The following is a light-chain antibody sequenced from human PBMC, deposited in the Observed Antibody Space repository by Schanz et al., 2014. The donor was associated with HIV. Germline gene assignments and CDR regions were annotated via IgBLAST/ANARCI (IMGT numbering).Light chain of an antibody. V-gene: IGLV2-14*03. CDR3: QSYDSGLSGIL. Sequence: QSVLTQPASVSGSPGQSITISCTGDSSDVGGYDYVSWYQQHPGKAPKLIIYDVTDRPSGVSSRFSGSKSGNTASLTISGLQAEDEADYYCQSYDSGLSGILFGGGTKLTVL. CDR2: DVT. CDR1: SSDVGGYDY. J-gene: IGLJ2*01.